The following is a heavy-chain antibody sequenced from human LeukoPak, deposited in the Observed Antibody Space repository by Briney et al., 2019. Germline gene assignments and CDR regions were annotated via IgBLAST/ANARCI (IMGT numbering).Heavy chain of an antibody. Sequence: PGGSLRLSCAASGFTLSSYGMHWVRQAPGKGLEGVAVIWYDGSNKYYADSVKGRFTISRDNSKNTVYLQMNSLRAEDTAVYYCARDLDGSYSDYYYGMDVWGQGTTVTVSS. CDR2: IWYDGSNK. D-gene: IGHD1-26*01. CDR1: GFTLSSYG. J-gene: IGHJ6*02. V-gene: IGHV3-33*01. CDR3: ARDLDGSYSDYYYGMDV.